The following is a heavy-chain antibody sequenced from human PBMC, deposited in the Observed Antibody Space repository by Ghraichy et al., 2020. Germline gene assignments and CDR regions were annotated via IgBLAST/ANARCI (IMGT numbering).Heavy chain of an antibody. CDR3: AKGYSRQHYYYMDV. CDR2: ISGSGGST. D-gene: IGHD6-13*01. CDR1: GFTFSSYA. Sequence: GESLNISCAASGFTFSSYAMSWVRQAPGKELEWVSAISGSGGSTYYADSVKGRFTISRDNSKNTLYLQMNSLRAEDTAVYYCAKGYSRQHYYYMDVWGKGTTVTVSS. V-gene: IGHV3-23*01. J-gene: IGHJ6*03.